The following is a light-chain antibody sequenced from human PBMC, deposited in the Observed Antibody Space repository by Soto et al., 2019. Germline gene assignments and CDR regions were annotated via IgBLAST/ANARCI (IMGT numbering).Light chain of an antibody. V-gene: IGKV1-39*01. CDR3: QQANSFPLT. J-gene: IGKJ4*01. CDR2: AAS. Sequence: DIQMTQSPSTLSASVGDRVTITCRASQNIGVYLNWYQQKPGKAPKLLIYAASSLQSGVSSRFSGSGSATDFTLTISSLQPEDFATYYCQQANSFPLTFGGGTKVDIK. CDR1: QNIGVY.